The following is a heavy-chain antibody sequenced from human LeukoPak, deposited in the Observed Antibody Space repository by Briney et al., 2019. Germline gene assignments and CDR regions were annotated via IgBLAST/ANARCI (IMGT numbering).Heavy chain of an antibody. CDR3: AELGITMIGGV. Sequence: QTGGSLRLSCAASGFTFSSFAMNWVRQAPGKGLQWVSGISFNGGTTYYADSVKGRFTISRDNAKNSLYLQMNSLRAEDTAVYYCAELGITMIGGVWGKGTTVTISS. D-gene: IGHD3-10*02. CDR2: ISFNGGTT. CDR1: GFTFSSFA. V-gene: IGHV3-23*01. J-gene: IGHJ6*04.